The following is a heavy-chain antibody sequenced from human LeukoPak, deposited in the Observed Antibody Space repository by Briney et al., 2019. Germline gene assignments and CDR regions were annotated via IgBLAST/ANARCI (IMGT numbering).Heavy chain of an antibody. Sequence: SETLSLTCSVSGYSISTSNYWAWIRQPPGKGLEWIGEINHSGSTNYNPSLKSRVTISVDTSKNQFSLKLSSVTAADTAVYYCARGKPYGSFDYWGQGTLVTVSS. J-gene: IGHJ4*02. CDR3: ARGKPYGSFDY. CDR2: INHSGST. D-gene: IGHD3-10*01. V-gene: IGHV4-38-2*02. CDR1: GYSISTSNY.